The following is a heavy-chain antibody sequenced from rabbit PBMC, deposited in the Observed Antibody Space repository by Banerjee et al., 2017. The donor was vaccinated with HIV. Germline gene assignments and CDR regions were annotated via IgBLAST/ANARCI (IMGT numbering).Heavy chain of an antibody. Sequence: QEQLKETGGGLVKPGGTLTLTCKASGIDFSSYYRMCWVRQAPGRGLELIACIYTTSGSTWYASWAKGRFTISKTSSTTVTLQMTSLTAADTATYFCARGDTYGVIGYGYRYFNLWGPGTLVTVS. J-gene: IGHJ4*01. CDR2: IYTTSGST. D-gene: IGHD6-1*01. CDR1: GIDFSSYYR. V-gene: IGHV1S45*01. CDR3: ARGDTYGVIGYGYRYFNL.